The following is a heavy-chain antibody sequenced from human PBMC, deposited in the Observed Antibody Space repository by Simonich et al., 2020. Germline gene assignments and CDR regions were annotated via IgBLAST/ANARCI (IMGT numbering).Heavy chain of an antibody. J-gene: IGHJ4*02. Sequence: QVQLQEEGPGLVKPSENLVLTCTVSGGLISRYYLSWIRQPQGKGLEWIGYNYYSGSTNYNPALKSRVTRSVDTSKNQFSLKLSSVTAADTAVYYCARGELYFDYWGQGTLVTVSS. CDR1: GGLISRYY. CDR2: NYYSGST. V-gene: IGHV4-59*01. CDR3: ARGELYFDY. D-gene: IGHD2-15*01.